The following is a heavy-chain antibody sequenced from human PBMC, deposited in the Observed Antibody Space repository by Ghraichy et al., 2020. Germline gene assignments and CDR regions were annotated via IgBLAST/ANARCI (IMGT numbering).Heavy chain of an antibody. J-gene: IGHJ6*02. V-gene: IGHV1-3*01. CDR3: ARGLIEVAGYGMDV. CDR2: INAGNGNT. CDR1: GYTFTSYA. Sequence: ASVKVSCKASGYTFTSYAMHWVRQAPGQRLEWMGWINAGNGNTKYSQKFQGRVTITRDTSASTAYMELSSLRSEDTAVYYCARGLIEVAGYGMDVWGQGTTVTVSS. D-gene: IGHD6-19*01.